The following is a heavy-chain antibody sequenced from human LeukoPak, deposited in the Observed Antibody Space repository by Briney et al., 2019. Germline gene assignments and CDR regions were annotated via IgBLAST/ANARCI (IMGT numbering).Heavy chain of an antibody. CDR1: GGSISSSSYY. J-gene: IGHJ4*02. Sequence: SETLSLTCTVSGGSISSSSYYWGWIRQPPGKGLEWIGSIYYSGSTYYNPSLKSRVTMSVDTSKNQFSLKLSSVTAADTAVYYCARSKTGYYDNYFDYWGQGTLVTVSS. D-gene: IGHD3-9*01. V-gene: IGHV4-39*01. CDR2: IYYSGST. CDR3: ARSKTGYYDNYFDY.